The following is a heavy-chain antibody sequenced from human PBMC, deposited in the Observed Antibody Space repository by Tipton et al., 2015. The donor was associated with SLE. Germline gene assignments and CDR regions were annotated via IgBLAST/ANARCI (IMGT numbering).Heavy chain of an antibody. CDR2: LYQSGSI. Sequence: TLSLTCTVSGGSISGGGYSWSWIRQSPGKGLEWIGSLYQSGSIHYNPSLENRVTISVDRSKNQFSLSLSSVTAADTAVYYCARGGHINPPNWCDPGGQGTMITVPS. J-gene: IGHJ5*02. V-gene: IGHV4-30-2*06. CDR1: GGSISGGGYS. CDR3: ARGGHINPPNWCDP. D-gene: IGHD2-21*01.